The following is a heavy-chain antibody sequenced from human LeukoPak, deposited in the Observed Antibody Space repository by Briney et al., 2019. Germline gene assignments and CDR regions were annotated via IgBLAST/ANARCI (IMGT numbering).Heavy chain of an antibody. CDR2: ISGTGDST. J-gene: IGHJ1*01. Sequence: GGSLRLSCAASGFTFSTYATSWVRQAPGKGLEWVSAISGTGDSTYYVDSVKGRFTISRDNSKNTLYLQMNSLRAEDTAVYYCAKDRMYSGSYMYFQHWGQGTLVTVSS. CDR1: GFTFSTYA. D-gene: IGHD1-26*01. V-gene: IGHV3-23*01. CDR3: AKDRMYSGSYMYFQH.